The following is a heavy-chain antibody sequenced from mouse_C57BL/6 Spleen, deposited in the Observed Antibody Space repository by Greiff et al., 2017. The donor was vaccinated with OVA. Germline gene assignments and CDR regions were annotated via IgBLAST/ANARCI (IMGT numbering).Heavy chain of an antibody. CDR2: IDPANGNT. CDR3: APNYYGSSDYAMDY. J-gene: IGHJ4*01. CDR1: GFNIKNTY. Sequence: EVKLQESVAELVRPGASVKLSCTASGFNIKNTYMHWVKQRPEQGLEWIGRIDPANGNTKYAPKFQGKATITADTSSNTAYLQLSSLTSEDTAIYYCAPNYYGSSDYAMDYWGQGTSVTVSS. D-gene: IGHD1-1*01. V-gene: IGHV14-3*01.